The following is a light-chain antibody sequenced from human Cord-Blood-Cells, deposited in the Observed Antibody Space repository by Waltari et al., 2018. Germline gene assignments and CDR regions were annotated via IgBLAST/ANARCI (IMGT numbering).Light chain of an antibody. CDR3: SSYTSSSTLYV. CDR2: DLS. V-gene: IGLV2-14*01. CDR1: SSDVGGYNY. Sequence: QSALPQPASVSGSPGQSITLSCTGTSSDVGGYNYVSWYQQHPGKAPKLMIYDLSNRPSGVSNRFSGSKSGNTASLTISGLQAEDEADYYCSSYTSSSTLYVFGTGTKVTVL. J-gene: IGLJ1*01.